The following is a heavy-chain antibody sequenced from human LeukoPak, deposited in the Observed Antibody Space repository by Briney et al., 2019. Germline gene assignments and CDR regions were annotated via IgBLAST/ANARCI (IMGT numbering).Heavy chain of an antibody. J-gene: IGHJ6*03. CDR2: IYYSGST. CDR3: ARDGPAPSFQQLGPSDYYYYMDV. CDR1: GGSISSYY. V-gene: IGHV4-59*01. Sequence: SETLSLTCTVSGGSISSYYWSWIRQPPGKGLEWMAYIYYSGSTNYNPSLKSRVTIPVDTSKNQFSLKLSSVTAADTAVYYCARDGPAPSFQQLGPSDYYYYMDVWGKGTTVTVSS. D-gene: IGHD6-13*01.